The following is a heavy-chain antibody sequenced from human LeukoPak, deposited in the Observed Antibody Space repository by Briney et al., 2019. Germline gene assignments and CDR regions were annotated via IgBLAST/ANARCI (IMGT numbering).Heavy chain of an antibody. CDR2: IYSGGNT. CDR3: AAFPRADTGFIILDY. D-gene: IGHD3-16*02. V-gene: IGHV3-53*01. CDR1: GFTVSTNY. Sequence: GGSLRLSCAASGFTVSTNYMSWVRQAPGKGLEWVSLIYSGGNTYYADSVKGRFTISRDISKNTLYLQMDSLSAEDTAVYYCAAFPRADTGFIILDYWGQGTPVTVSS. J-gene: IGHJ4*02.